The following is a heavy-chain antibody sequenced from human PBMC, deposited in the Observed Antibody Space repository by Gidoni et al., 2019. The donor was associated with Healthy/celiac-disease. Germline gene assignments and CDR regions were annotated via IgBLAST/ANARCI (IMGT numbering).Heavy chain of an antibody. J-gene: IGHJ5*02. CDR2: IDPSDSYT. Sequence: EVQLVQSGAEVKKPGESLRISCKGSGYSFTSYWISWVRQMPGKGLEWMGRIDPSDSYTNYSPSFQGHVTISADKSISTAYLQWSSLKASDTAMYYSARYRVGATLGDWFDPWGQGTLVTVSS. CDR3: ARYRVGATLGDWFDP. CDR1: GYSFTSYW. D-gene: IGHD1-26*01. V-gene: IGHV5-10-1*03.